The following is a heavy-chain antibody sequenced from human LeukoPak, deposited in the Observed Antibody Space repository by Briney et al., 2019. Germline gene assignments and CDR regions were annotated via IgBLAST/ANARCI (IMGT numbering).Heavy chain of an antibody. D-gene: IGHD6-25*01. CDR3: AIHASVSNNWQRPLDN. V-gene: IGHV4-39*01. J-gene: IGHJ4*01. CDR2: FYYSGSP. CDR1: GGSISSSSNY. Sequence: PSETPSPTCTVSGGSISSSSNYWGWIRQPPGKGLEWIGNFYYSGSPYYNPSHKTPVTISVDTSKNQFSLKLTSVTAADTAVYYCAIHASVSNNWQRPLDNWGQGRLVTVSS.